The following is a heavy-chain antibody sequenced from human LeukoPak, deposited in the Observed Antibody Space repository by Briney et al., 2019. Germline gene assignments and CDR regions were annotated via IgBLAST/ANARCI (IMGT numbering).Heavy chain of an antibody. V-gene: IGHV3-53*01. CDR2: IYSGGAA. CDR1: GFSVVSYY. D-gene: IGHD4/OR15-4a*01. CDR3: ARGNSPMVGRYYLEL. J-gene: IGHJ4*02. Sequence: PGGSLRPSCAASGFSVVSYYMTWVRQAPGKGLEWVSVIYSGGAAFYTDSVKGRFTISRDGSKKTVYLQMNSLRAEDTAVYYCARGNSPMVGRYYLELWGQGTLVTVSS.